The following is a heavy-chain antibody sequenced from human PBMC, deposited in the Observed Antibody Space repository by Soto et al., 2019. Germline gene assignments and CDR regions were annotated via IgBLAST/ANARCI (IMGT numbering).Heavy chain of an antibody. CDR1: GGSISSGCYS. CDR2: IYHSGST. J-gene: IGHJ4*01. Sequence: PSETLSLTCAVCGGSISSGCYSWSWIRQPPGKGLEWIGYIYHSGSTYYNPSLKSRLTISVDRSKNQFSLKLSSVTAADTAVYYCARGAWWCSQWGHGTLVTVSS. V-gene: IGHV4-30-2*01. D-gene: IGHD2-21*01. CDR3: ARGAWWCSQ.